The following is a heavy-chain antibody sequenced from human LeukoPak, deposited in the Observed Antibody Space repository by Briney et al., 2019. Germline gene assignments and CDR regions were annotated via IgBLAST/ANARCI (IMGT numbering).Heavy chain of an antibody. D-gene: IGHD5-18*01. CDR2: INHSGTT. Sequence: SETLSLTRAVYWGSLRGYYRSRIRQPPRQGPEWIGEINHSGTTNYNPSLKSRVTISIDTSKNHFSLRLSSVTAADTAVYYCASMGVDTTMVTPEYFQHWGQGTLVTVSS. CDR3: ASMGVDTTMVTPEYFQH. V-gene: IGHV4-34*01. CDR1: WGSLRGYY. J-gene: IGHJ1*01.